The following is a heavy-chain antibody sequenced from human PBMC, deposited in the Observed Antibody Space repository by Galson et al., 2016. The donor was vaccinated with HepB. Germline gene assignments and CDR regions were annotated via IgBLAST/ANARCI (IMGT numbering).Heavy chain of an antibody. V-gene: IGHV6-1*01. J-gene: IGHJ6*02. Sequence: CAISGDSVSSNSAAWNWIRQSPSRGLEWLGRTYYRSKWYNDYAVSVKSRIIVNPDTSKNRFSLQLNSVTPEDTAVYYCVEQRKGALYGMDVWGQGTTVTVSS. CDR2: TYYRSKWYN. D-gene: IGHD1/OR15-1a*01. CDR3: VEQRKGALYGMDV. CDR1: GDSVSSNSAA.